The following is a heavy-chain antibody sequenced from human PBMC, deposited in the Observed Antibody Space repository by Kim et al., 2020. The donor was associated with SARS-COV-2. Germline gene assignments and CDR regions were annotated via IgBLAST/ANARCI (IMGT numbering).Heavy chain of an antibody. D-gene: IGHD6-13*01. CDR2: ISWNSGSI. CDR3: AKDMWVGSSWYWFDY. J-gene: IGHJ4*02. Sequence: GGSLRLSCAASGFTFDDYAMHWVRQAPGKGLEWVSGISWNSGSIGYADSVKGRFTISRDNAKNSLYLQMNSLRAEDTALYYCAKDMWVGSSWYWFDYWGQGTLVTVSS. V-gene: IGHV3-9*01. CDR1: GFTFDDYA.